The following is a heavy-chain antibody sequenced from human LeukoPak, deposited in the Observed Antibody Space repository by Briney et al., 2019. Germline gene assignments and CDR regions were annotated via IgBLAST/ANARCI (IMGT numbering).Heavy chain of an antibody. D-gene: IGHD4-17*01. Sequence: GGSLRLSCAASGFTFSSYDMHWVRQATGKGLEWVSAIGTAGDTYYPGSVKGRFTISRENAKNSLYLQMYSLRAGDTAVYYCARGDGYYYGMDVWGQGTTVTVSS. CDR2: IGTAGDT. CDR1: GFTFSSYD. CDR3: ARGDGYYYGMDV. V-gene: IGHV3-13*01. J-gene: IGHJ6*02.